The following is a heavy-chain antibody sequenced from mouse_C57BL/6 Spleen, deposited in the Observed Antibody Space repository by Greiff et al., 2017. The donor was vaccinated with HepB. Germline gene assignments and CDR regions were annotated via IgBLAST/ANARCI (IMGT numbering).Heavy chain of an antibody. D-gene: IGHD1-1*01. Sequence: EVKLEESGGGLVKPGGSLKLSCAASGFTFSSYAMSWVRQTPEKRLEWVATISDGGSYTYYPDNVKGRFTISRDNAKNNLYLQMSHLKSEDTAMYYCARVVYYAMDYWGQGTSVTVSS. CDR3: ARVVYYAMDY. CDR2: ISDGGSYT. CDR1: GFTFSSYA. J-gene: IGHJ4*01. V-gene: IGHV5-4*03.